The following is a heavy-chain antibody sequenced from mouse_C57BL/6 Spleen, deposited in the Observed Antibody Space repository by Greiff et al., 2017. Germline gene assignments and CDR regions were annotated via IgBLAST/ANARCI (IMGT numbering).Heavy chain of an antibody. CDR3: ARERLSSPFAY. D-gene: IGHD1-1*01. CDR2: IYPGDGDT. CDR1: GYAFSSYW. Sequence: QVQLQQSGAELVKPGASVKISCKASGYAFSSYWMNWVKQRPGKGLEWIGQIYPGDGDTNYNGKFKGKATLTADKSSSTAFMQLSSLTSEDSAVDFCARERLSSPFAYWGQGTLVTVSA. V-gene: IGHV1-80*01. J-gene: IGHJ3*01.